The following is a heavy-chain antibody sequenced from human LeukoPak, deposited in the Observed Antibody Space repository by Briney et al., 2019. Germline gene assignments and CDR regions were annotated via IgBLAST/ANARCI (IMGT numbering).Heavy chain of an antibody. V-gene: IGHV4-34*01. J-gene: IGHJ4*02. CDR1: GGSFSGYY. Sequence: SETLSLTCAVYGGSFSGYYWSWIRQPPGKGLEWIGEINHSGSTNYNPSLKSRVTISVDTSKNQFSLKLSSVTAADTAVYYCARGLWGGWYEVAVDYWGQGTLVTVPS. CDR3: ARGLWGGWYEVAVDY. D-gene: IGHD6-19*01. CDR2: INHSGST.